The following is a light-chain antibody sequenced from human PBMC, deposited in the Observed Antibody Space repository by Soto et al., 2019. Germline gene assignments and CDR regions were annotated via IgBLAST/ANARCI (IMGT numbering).Light chain of an antibody. Sequence: SYELTQRPSVSVAPGPTARITCGGNNIGSKSVHWYQQKPGQAPVLVVYDDGDRPSGIPERFSGSNSGNTATLTISRAEAGDEADYYCQVWDSSSGQSYVFGTGTKVPV. CDR3: QVWDSSSGQSYV. J-gene: IGLJ1*01. CDR1: NIGSKS. CDR2: DDG. V-gene: IGLV3-21*02.